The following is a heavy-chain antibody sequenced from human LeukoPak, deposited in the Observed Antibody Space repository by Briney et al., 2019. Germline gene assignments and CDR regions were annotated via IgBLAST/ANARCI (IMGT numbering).Heavy chain of an antibody. CDR1: GGSISSYY. J-gene: IGHJ1*01. Sequence: SETLSLTCTVSGGSISSYYWSWIRQPPGKGLEWIGYIYYSGSTNYNPSLKSRVTISVDTSKNQFSLKLTSVTAADTAVYYCASGPLGYCSYSSCYYAEHFQHWGQGTQVTVSS. CDR3: ASGPLGYCSYSSCYYAEHFQH. V-gene: IGHV4-59*01. CDR2: IYYSGST. D-gene: IGHD2-15*01.